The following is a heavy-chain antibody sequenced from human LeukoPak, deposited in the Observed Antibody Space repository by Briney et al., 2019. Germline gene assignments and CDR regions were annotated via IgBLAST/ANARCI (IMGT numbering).Heavy chain of an antibody. D-gene: IGHD6-13*01. J-gene: IGHJ5*02. CDR1: GFTFSSYS. Sequence: GGSLRLSCAASGFTFSSYSMNWVRQAPGKGLEWVSSISSSSSYIYYADSVKGRFTISRDNAKNSLYLQMNSLRAEDTAVYYCVRGGRKSSSWYYDPLFDPWGQGTLVTVSS. CDR2: ISSSSSYI. CDR3: VRGGRKSSSWYYDPLFDP. V-gene: IGHV3-21*01.